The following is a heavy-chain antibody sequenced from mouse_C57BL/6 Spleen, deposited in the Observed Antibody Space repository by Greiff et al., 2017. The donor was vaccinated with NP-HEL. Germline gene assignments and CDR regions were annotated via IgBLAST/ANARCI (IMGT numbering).Heavy chain of an antibody. Sequence: EVQVVESGGGLVQPGGSLKLSCVASGFTFSNYWMNWVRQSPEKGLEWVAQIRLKSDNYATHYAESVKGRFTISRDDSKSSVYLQMNNLRAEDTGIYYCTVGGFAYWGQGTLVTVSA. CDR1: GFTFSNYW. CDR3: TVGGFAY. V-gene: IGHV6-3*01. CDR2: IRLKSDNYAT. J-gene: IGHJ3*01.